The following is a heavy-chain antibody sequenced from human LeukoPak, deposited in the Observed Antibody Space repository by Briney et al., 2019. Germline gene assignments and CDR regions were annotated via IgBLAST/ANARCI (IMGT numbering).Heavy chain of an antibody. V-gene: IGHV3-23*01. CDR3: AGAGCRGCGGLLDN. CDR1: GFTFSNYD. J-gene: IGHJ4*02. Sequence: QSGGSLRLSCAATGFTFSNYDMNWVRQAPGKGLDWVSAIHAGGENTFYADSVKGRFTISRDNSKNMLYLQMNSLRAEATAVYCGAGAGCRGCGGLLDNWGQGTLVTVSS. D-gene: IGHD4-23*01. CDR2: IHAGGENT.